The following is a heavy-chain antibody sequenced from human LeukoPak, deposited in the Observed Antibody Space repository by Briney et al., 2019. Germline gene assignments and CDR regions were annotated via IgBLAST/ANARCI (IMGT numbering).Heavy chain of an antibody. CDR2: ISSSSSTI. J-gene: IGHJ6*03. CDR1: GFTFSIYN. V-gene: IGHV3-48*04. Sequence: GGSLRLSCAASGFTFSIYNMNWVRQAPGKGLEWVSYISSSSSTIYYADSVKGRFTISRDNAKNSLYLQMNSLRAEDTAVYFCARDRHVPGLYYYYMDVWGKGTAVTVSS. D-gene: IGHD6-6*01. CDR3: ARDRHVPGLYYYYMDV.